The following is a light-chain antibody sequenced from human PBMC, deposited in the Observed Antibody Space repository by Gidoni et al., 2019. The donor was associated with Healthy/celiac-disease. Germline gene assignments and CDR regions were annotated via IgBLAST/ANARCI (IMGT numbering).Light chain of an antibody. CDR1: QRLVYSDGNRY. CDR2: KVS. J-gene: IGKJ1*01. V-gene: IGKV2-30*01. Sequence: VMMSQSAPTLPVTLGQPASIVCWSSQRLVYSDGNRYLTCFQQRTGPSPRRLIYKVSNRASGGPDRFGGSGSGTDFTLKISRVEAEDVGVYYCMQGTHWPRAFGQGTKVEIK. CDR3: MQGTHWPRA.